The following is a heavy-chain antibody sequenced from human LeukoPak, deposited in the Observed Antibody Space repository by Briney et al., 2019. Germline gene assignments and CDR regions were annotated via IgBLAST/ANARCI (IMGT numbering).Heavy chain of an antibody. CDR3: AKGPQVGSGYHPDY. CDR1: GFTISSYA. D-gene: IGHD3-22*01. Sequence: GGSLRLSCAASGFTISSYAMTWVRQAPGKGLEWVSLISGSATYYAHSVKGRFTISRDNSKNTLYLEMKSLRVEDTALFYCAKGPQVGSGYHPDYWGQGTLVTVSS. J-gene: IGHJ4*02. CDR2: ISGSAT. V-gene: IGHV3-23*01.